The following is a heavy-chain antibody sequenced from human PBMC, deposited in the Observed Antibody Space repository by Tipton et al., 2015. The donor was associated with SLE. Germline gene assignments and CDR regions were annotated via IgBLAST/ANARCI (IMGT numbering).Heavy chain of an antibody. Sequence: TLSLTCTVSGDSISTGNYYWSWIRQPAGKGLEWIGRIYPSVTTNYNPSLKSQVTMSIDTSKNQFFLRLTSVAAADTAVYYCAREKGDAYPNLVAFDIWGQGTMVTVSS. V-gene: IGHV4-61*02. J-gene: IGHJ3*02. CDR2: IYPSVTT. CDR3: AREKGDAYPNLVAFDI. D-gene: IGHD3-16*01. CDR1: GDSISTGNYY.